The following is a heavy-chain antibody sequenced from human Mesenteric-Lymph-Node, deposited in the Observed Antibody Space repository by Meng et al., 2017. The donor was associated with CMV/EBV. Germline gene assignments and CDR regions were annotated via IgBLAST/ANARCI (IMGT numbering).Heavy chain of an antibody. CDR1: GFTFSDYY. CDR2: ISSSGSTI. CDR3: ARGGTMVRDPGAFDI. V-gene: IGHV3-11*01. Sequence: GESLKISCAASGFTFSDYYMSWIRQAPGKGLEWVSYISSSGSTIYYADSVKGRFTISRDNAKNSLYLQMNSLRAEDTAVYYCARGGTMVRDPGAFDIWGQGTMVTVSS. D-gene: IGHD3-10*01. J-gene: IGHJ3*02.